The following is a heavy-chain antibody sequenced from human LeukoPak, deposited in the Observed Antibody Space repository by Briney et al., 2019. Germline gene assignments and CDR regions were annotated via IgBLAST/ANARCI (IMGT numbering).Heavy chain of an antibody. Sequence: GESLKISCKASGYTFSSYWIAWVRQRPGKGLEWMGIIYPGDSSTRYSPSFQGQVTISADKSVITAHLQWRSLKASDTAIYYCARHFRSPKAVADPYYSDSWGQGTLVTVSS. CDR2: IYPGDSST. CDR1: GYTFSSYW. CDR3: ARHFRSPKAVADPYYSDS. J-gene: IGHJ4*02. D-gene: IGHD6-19*01. V-gene: IGHV5-51*01.